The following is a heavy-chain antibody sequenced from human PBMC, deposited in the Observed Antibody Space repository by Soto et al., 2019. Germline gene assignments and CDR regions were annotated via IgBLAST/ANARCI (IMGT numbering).Heavy chain of an antibody. J-gene: IGHJ4*02. CDR1: GGSISSSSYY. Sequence: SETLSLTCTVSGGSISSSSYYWGWIRQPPGKGLEWIGSIYYSGSTYYNPSLKSRVTISVDTSKNQFSLKLSSVTAADTAVYYCASDIVATSHFDYWGQGTLVTVSS. CDR2: IYYSGST. V-gene: IGHV4-39*01. D-gene: IGHD5-12*01. CDR3: ASDIVATSHFDY.